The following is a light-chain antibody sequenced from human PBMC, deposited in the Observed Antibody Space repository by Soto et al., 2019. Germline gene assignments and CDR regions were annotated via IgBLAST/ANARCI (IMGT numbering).Light chain of an antibody. CDR1: QSISSW. CDR2: KAS. J-gene: IGKJ1*01. Sequence: DIKMPQSPSTLSASVGDRVTITCRASQSISSWLAWYQQKPGKAPKLLIYKASSLESGVPSRFSGSGSGTEFTLTISSLQPDDFATYYCQQYNSYPWTFGQGTKVDIK. V-gene: IGKV1-5*03. CDR3: QQYNSYPWT.